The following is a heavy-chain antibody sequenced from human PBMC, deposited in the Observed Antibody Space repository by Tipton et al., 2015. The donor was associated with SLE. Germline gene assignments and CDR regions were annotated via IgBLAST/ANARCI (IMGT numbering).Heavy chain of an antibody. Sequence: SLRLSCAASGFTFSSYAMSWVRQAPGKGLEWVSAISGSGGSTYYADSVKGRFTISRDNSKNTLYLQMNSLRAEDTAVYYCARGDDYYDFWSGPGLDYWGQGTLVTVSS. CDR3: ARGDDYYDFWSGPGLDY. D-gene: IGHD3-3*01. CDR2: ISGSGGST. V-gene: IGHV3-23*01. J-gene: IGHJ4*02. CDR1: GFTFSSYA.